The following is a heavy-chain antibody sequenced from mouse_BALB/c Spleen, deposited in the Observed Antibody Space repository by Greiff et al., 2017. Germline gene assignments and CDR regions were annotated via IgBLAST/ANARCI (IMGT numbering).Heavy chain of an antibody. J-gene: IGHJ1*01. D-gene: IGHD2-3*01. CDR2: INPYNDGT. Sequence: VQLQQSGPELVKPGASVKMSCKASGYTFTSYVMHWVKQKPGQGLEWIGYINPYNDGTKYNEKFKGKATLTSDKSSSTAYMELSSLTSEDSAVYYCARYDGYYKNWYFDVWGAGTTVTVSS. CDR3: ARYDGYYKNWYFDV. CDR1: GYTFTSYV. V-gene: IGHV1-14*01.